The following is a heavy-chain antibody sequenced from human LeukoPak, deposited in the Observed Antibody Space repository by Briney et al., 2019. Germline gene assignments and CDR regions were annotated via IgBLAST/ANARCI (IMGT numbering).Heavy chain of an antibody. CDR3: AKAHQLVPRWYYYYYMDV. CDR2: ISGSGGST. Sequence: GGSLRLSCAASGFTFSSYAMSWVRQAPGKGLEWVSAISGSGGSTYYADSVKGRFTISRDNSKNTLYLQMNSLRAEDTAVYYCAKAHQLVPRWYYYYYMDVWGKGTTVTVSS. D-gene: IGHD5-24*01. J-gene: IGHJ6*03. V-gene: IGHV3-23*01. CDR1: GFTFSSYA.